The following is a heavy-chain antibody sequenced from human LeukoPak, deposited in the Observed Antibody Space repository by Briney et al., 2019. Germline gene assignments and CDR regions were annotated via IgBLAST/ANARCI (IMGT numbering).Heavy chain of an antibody. V-gene: IGHV1-69*13. CDR1: GGTFSSYA. Sequence: ASVKVSCKASGGTFSSYAISWVRQAPGQGLEWMGGIIPISGTANYAQKFQGRVTITADESTSTAYMELSSLRSEDTAVYYCARARSVWFGELVYWGQGTLVTVSS. CDR2: IIPISGTA. J-gene: IGHJ4*02. D-gene: IGHD3-10*01. CDR3: ARARSVWFGELVY.